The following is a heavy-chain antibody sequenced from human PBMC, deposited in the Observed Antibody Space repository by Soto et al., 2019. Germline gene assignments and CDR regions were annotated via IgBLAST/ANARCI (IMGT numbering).Heavy chain of an antibody. D-gene: IGHD6-13*01. V-gene: IGHV3-33*01. Sequence: QVQLVESGGGVVQPGRSLRLSCAASGFTFSSYGMHWVRQAPGKGLEWVAVIWYDGSNKYYADSVKGRFTISRDNSKNRLYLQMNSLRAEDTAVYYCARGMEQQLPMYWFDPWGQGTLVTVSS. CDR1: GFTFSSYG. J-gene: IGHJ5*02. CDR3: ARGMEQQLPMYWFDP. CDR2: IWYDGSNK.